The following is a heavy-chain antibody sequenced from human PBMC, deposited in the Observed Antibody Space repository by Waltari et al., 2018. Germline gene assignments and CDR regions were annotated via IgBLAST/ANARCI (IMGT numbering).Heavy chain of an antibody. CDR1: GGSINSYY. V-gene: IGHV4-4*07. CDR3: AREYSSSRPLDY. Sequence: QVQLQESGPGLVKPSETLSLTCIISGGSINSYYWSWIRQPAGKGLEWIGRISTSGSTNYNPSLKSRVTMSGDTSKNQFSRNLTAVTAADTAVYYCAREYSSSRPLDYWGQGTLVTVSS. J-gene: IGHJ4*02. CDR2: ISTSGST. D-gene: IGHD6-13*01.